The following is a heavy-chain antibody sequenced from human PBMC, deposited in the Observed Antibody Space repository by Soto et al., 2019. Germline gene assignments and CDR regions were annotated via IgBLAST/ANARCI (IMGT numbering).Heavy chain of an antibody. CDR2: INAGNGNT. CDR1: GYTFTSYA. Sequence: GASVKVSCKASGYTFTSYAMHWVRQAPGQRLEWMGWINAGNGNTKYPQKFQGRVTITRDTSASTAYMELSSLRSEDTAVYYCARVEGGSYAIDYWGQGTLVTVSS. D-gene: IGHD1-26*01. CDR3: ARVEGGSYAIDY. J-gene: IGHJ4*02. V-gene: IGHV1-3*01.